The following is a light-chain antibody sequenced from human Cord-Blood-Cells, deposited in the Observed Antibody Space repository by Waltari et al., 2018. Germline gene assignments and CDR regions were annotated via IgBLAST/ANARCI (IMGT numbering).Light chain of an antibody. CDR2: DAS. CDR3: QQYDNLPLT. CDR1: HDISNY. V-gene: IGKV1-33*01. J-gene: IGKJ4*01. Sequence: DIQMTHSPSSLSASVGDKVTITCQASHDISNYLNWYQQKPGTAPKLLIYDASNLETGVPSRFSGSGSGTDFTFTISSLQPEDIATYDCQQYDNLPLTFGGGTKVEIK.